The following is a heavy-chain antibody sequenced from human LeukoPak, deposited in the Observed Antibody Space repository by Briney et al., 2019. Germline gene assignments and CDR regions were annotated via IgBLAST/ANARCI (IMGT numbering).Heavy chain of an antibody. D-gene: IGHD3-10*01. Sequence: GGSLRLSCTASGFTFSTAWMTWVRQAPGKGLEWVGRIRSKAESGTTEYAAPVKGRFTISRDDSKNTLYLQMNSLKNEDTAVYYCTTEGTLGFADLSVVDYEHWGQGTLVTVSS. CDR3: TTEGTLGFADLSVVDYEH. CDR1: GFTFSTAW. CDR2: IRSKAESGTT. V-gene: IGHV3-15*01. J-gene: IGHJ1*01.